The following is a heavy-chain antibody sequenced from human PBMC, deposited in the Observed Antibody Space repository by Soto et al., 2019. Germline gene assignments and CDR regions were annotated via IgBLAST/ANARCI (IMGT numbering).Heavy chain of an antibody. Sequence: QVQLVQSGAEVKKPGASVKVSCKASGYTFISHYMHWVRQAPGQGLEWLGRINPNNGAPDYAQKLQCRVAVTRHTSTNTVYMEINSLTSEDTAVYYCAFRSIAVAGRALDFWGQGTLILVSS. CDR1: GYTFISHY. CDR2: INPNNGAP. V-gene: IGHV1-46*01. J-gene: IGHJ4*02. CDR3: AFRSIAVAGRALDF. D-gene: IGHD6-19*01.